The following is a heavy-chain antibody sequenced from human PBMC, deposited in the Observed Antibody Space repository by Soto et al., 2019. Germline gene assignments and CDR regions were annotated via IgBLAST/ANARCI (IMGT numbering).Heavy chain of an antibody. CDR1: GYTFTDYY. CDR3: ARVQTPSSDFDY. Sequence: ASVKVSCKTSGYTFTDYYIHWVRQAPGQGLEWMGWINPNSGATNYEQKFQDWVTMTRDTSISAAYMELSRLRSDDTAMYYCARVQTPSSDFDYWRPRTLLT. J-gene: IGHJ4*02. CDR2: INPNSGAT. D-gene: IGHD6-6*01. V-gene: IGHV1-2*04.